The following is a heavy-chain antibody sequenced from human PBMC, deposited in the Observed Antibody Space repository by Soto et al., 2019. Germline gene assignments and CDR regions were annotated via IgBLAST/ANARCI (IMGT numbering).Heavy chain of an antibody. CDR3: PTGYGSSGTCYHLLCYYYYGMDV. CDR2: INPSGGST. CDR1: GYTFTSYY. D-gene: IGHD2-15*01. V-gene: IGHV1-46*01. J-gene: IGHJ6*02. Sequence: VASVKVSCKKAGYTFTSYYMHWVRQAPGQGREWMGIINPSGGSTSYAQKFQGRVTMTRDTSTSTVYMVLSSPRSEDTAVHSGPTGYGSSGTCYHLLCYYYYGMDVWGQGTTDTVSS.